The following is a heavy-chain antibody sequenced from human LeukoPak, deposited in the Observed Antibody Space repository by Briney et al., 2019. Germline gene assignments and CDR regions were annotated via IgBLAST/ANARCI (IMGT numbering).Heavy chain of an antibody. J-gene: IGHJ4*02. D-gene: IGHD1-26*01. CDR2: INNDASST. V-gene: IGHV3-74*01. Sequence: GGSLRLSCAASGFTFSNYWMHWVRQAPGKGLEWVSRINNDASSTRYADSVKGRFTISRDNAKNTLYLQMNSLRAEDTAVYYCALIVGAADVDYWGQGTLVTVSS. CDR1: GFTFSNYW. CDR3: ALIVGAADVDY.